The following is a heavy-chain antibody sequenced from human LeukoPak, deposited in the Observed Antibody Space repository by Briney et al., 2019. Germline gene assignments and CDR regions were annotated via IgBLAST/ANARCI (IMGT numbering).Heavy chain of an antibody. V-gene: IGHV4-39*07. CDR2: IYYGSVFYSVST. D-gene: IGHD2-15*01. J-gene: IGHJ6*03. CDR1: DGSISSSSYY. CDR3: ARLGYCSGGSCYYYYYMDV. Sequence: SETLSLTCTVSDGSISSSSYYWGWIRQPPGKGLEWIGSIYYGSVFYSVSTYYNPSLKSRVTMSGDTSKNQFSLKLSSVTAADTAAYCCARLGYCSGGSCYYYYYMDVWGKGTTVTVSS.